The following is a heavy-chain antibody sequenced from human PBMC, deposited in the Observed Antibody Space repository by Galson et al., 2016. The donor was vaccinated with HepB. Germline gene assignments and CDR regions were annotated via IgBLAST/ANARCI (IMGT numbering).Heavy chain of an antibody. CDR1: GDSISSSF. J-gene: IGHJ4*02. V-gene: IGHV4-59*12. D-gene: IGHD2-8*02. CDR2: ISYDGRT. CDR3: ASRPGGASVYYGVFDY. Sequence: SETLSLTCTVSGDSISSSFWTWIRQPPGKPLEWIGYISYDGRTNYNPSLNSRVTISADTSNNQFSLRLTSMTAADTAVYYCASRPGGASVYYGVFDYWGQGALVTVSS.